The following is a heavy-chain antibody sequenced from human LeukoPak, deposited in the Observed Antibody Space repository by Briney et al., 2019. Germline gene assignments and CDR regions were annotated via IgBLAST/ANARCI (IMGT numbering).Heavy chain of an antibody. CDR3: ARSLTTLTYEGY. CDR2: INSGSTYT. J-gene: IGHJ4*02. Sequence: GGSLRLSCAASEFTFSNHWMHWVRQAPGKGLEWVSSINSGSTYTYYTESVKGRFTVSRDNAKNSLFLQMNSLRAEDTAIYYCARSLTTLTYEGYWGQGTLVTVSS. V-gene: IGHV3-21*01. CDR1: EFTFSNHW. D-gene: IGHD1-1*01.